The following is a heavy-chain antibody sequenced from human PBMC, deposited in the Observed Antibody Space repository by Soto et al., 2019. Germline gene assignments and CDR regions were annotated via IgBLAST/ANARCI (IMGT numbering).Heavy chain of an antibody. CDR1: GFTFSGSA. V-gene: IGHV3-30*04. CDR3: AKDLSLRYDSSGPPFFDY. Sequence: SLKISCASSGFTFSGSAMHWVRQAPGKGLEWVAVISYDGSNKYYADSVKGRFTISRDNSKNTLYLQMNSLRAEDTAVYYCAKDLSLRYDSSGPPFFDYCGQGTLVTVSS. CDR2: ISYDGSNK. D-gene: IGHD3-22*01. J-gene: IGHJ4*02.